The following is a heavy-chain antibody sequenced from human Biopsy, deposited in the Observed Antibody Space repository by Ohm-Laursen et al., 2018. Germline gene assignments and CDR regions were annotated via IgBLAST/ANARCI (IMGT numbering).Heavy chain of an antibody. CDR1: GYTFTGYY. V-gene: IGHV1-2*02. D-gene: IGHD5-18*01. J-gene: IGHJ4*02. CDR2: INPNSGGT. CDR3: ARGGVDTAMVEN. Sequence: EASVKVSCRASGYTFTGYYMHWVRQAPGQGLGWMGWINPNSGGTNYAQKFQGRVTMTRDTSISTAYMELSRLRSDDTAVYYCARGGVDTAMVENWGQGTLVTVSS.